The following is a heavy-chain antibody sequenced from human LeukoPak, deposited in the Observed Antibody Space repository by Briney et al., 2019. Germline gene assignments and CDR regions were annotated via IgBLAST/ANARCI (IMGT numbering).Heavy chain of an antibody. CDR2: MNPNSGNT. V-gene: IGHV1-8*03. Sequence: ASVKVSCKASGYTFTSYDINWVRQATGQGLEWMGWMNPNSGNTGYAQKFQGRVTITRNTSISTAYMELSSLRSEDTAVYCCARFYGSGPDAFDIWGQGTMVTISS. CDR1: GYTFTSYD. CDR3: ARFYGSGPDAFDI. J-gene: IGHJ3*02. D-gene: IGHD3-10*01.